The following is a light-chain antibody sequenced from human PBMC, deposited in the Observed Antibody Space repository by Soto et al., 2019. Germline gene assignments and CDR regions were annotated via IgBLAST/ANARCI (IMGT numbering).Light chain of an antibody. CDR3: SSYTSSNTLV. V-gene: IGLV2-14*01. CDR2: EVT. Sequence: QSALTQPASVSGSPGQSITIPCTGGSSDIGGYNYVSWFQQHPGKAPKLMIYEVTNRPSGVSNRFSGSKSGSTASLTISGLQAEDEADYYCSSYTSSNTLVFRTGTKLTVL. J-gene: IGLJ1*01. CDR1: SSDIGGYNY.